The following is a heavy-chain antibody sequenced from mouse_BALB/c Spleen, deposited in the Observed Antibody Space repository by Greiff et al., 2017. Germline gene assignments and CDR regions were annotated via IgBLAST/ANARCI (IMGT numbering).Heavy chain of an antibody. D-gene: IGHD2-4*01. V-gene: IGHV5-6*03. CDR2: ISSGGSYT. CDR3: ARHETMITTGAMDY. Sequence: EVKLVESGGGLVKPGGSLKLSCAASGFTFSSYAMSWVRQTPDKRLEWVATISSGGSYTYYPDSVKGRFTISRDNAKNTLYLQMSSLKSEDTAMYYCARHETMITTGAMDYWGQGTSVTVSS. CDR1: GFTFSSYA. J-gene: IGHJ4*01.